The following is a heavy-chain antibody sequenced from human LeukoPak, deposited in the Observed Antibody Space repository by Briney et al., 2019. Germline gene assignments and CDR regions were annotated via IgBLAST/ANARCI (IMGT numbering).Heavy chain of an antibody. CDR1: GGSFSGYY. D-gene: IGHD3-3*01. CDR3: ARGLYDFWSGYYLLGDYYYYMDV. CDR2: INHSGST. V-gene: IGHV4-34*01. Sequence: SETLSLTCAVYGGSFSGYYWSWIRQPPGKGLEWIGEINHSGSTYYNPSLKSRVTISVDTSKNQFSLKLSSVTAADTAVYYCARGLYDFWSGYYLLGDYYYYMDVWGKGTTVTVSS. J-gene: IGHJ6*03.